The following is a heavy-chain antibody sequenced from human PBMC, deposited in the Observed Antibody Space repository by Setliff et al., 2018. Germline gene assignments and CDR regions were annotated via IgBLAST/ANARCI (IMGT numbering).Heavy chain of an antibody. CDR3: ARDRAYSSFDY. CDR1: GFTFSTYR. J-gene: IGHJ4*02. V-gene: IGHV3-7*03. CDR2: INPDGSEK. Sequence: GGSLRLSCAASGFTFSTYRMHWVRQAPGKGLERVAIINPDGSEKYYLDSVKGRFTISRDNAKNSLYLQMSSLRAEDTAVYYCARDRAYSSFDYWGQGTLVTVSS. D-gene: IGHD2-21*01.